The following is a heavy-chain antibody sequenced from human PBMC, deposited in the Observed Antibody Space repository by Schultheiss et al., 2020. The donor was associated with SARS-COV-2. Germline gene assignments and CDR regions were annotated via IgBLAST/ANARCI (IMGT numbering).Heavy chain of an antibody. CDR2: ISGDGGST. CDR1: GFTFSSYA. Sequence: GGSLRLSCAASGFTFSSYAMHWVRQAPGKGLEWVSLISGDGGSTYYADSVKGRFTISRDNSKNTLYLQMNSLRAEDTAIYYCARKSSGYYYFDYWGQGTLVTVSS. CDR3: ARKSSGYYYFDY. V-gene: IGHV3-23*01. D-gene: IGHD3-22*01. J-gene: IGHJ4*02.